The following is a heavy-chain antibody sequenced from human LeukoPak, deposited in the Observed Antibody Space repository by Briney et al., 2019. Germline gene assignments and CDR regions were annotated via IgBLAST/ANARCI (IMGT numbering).Heavy chain of an antibody. CDR2: IHYSGST. Sequence: SETLSLTCTVSGAYISSGDNYWSWIRQPPGKGLEWIGNIHYSGSTNYNPSLKSRVTISVDTSKNQFSLKLSSVTAADTAVYYCARTSPFYSPLISFDYWGQGTLVTVSS. D-gene: IGHD2-21*01. V-gene: IGHV4-61*08. CDR3: ARTSPFYSPLISFDY. J-gene: IGHJ4*02. CDR1: GAYISSGDNY.